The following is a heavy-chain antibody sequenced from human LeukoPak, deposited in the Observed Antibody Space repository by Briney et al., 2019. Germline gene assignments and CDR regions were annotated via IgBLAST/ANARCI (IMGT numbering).Heavy chain of an antibody. CDR1: GFTFSSSR. CDR2: ISSRGTTK. J-gene: IGHJ4*02. CDR3: ANFEPGYTSSWYAEF. D-gene: IGHD6-13*01. V-gene: IGHV3-48*01. Sequence: SGGSLRLSCDVSGFTFSSSRMNWVRQAPGKGLEWVSYISSRGTTKRYADSVKGRFTISRDNAKNALYLQMNSLRVEDTAVYYCANFEPGYTSSWYAEFWGQGTLVTVSS.